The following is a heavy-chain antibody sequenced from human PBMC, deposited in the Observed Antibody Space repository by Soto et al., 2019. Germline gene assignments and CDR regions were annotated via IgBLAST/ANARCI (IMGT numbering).Heavy chain of an antibody. CDR1: GFTFSDYY. D-gene: IGHD2-15*01. CDR3: VRLGGREGATRAFDI. V-gene: IGHV3-11*06. J-gene: IGHJ3*02. CDR2: ISSSSSYT. Sequence: GGSLRLSCAASGFTFSDYYMSWIRQAPGKGLEWVSYISSSSSYTNYADSVKGRFTISRDNAKNSLYLQMNSLRAEDTAVYYCVRLGGREGATRAFDIWGQGTMVTVSS.